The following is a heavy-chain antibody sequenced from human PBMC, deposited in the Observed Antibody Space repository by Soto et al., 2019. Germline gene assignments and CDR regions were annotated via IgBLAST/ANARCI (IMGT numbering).Heavy chain of an antibody. J-gene: IGHJ6*02. CDR3: ARSTTDYYYGMDV. CDR2: ISSNGGST. CDR1: GFTFSSYS. Sequence: PGGSLRLSCAASGFTFSSYSMHWVRQAPGKGLEYVSTISSNGGSTYYADSVKGRFTISRDNSKNALYLQMGSLRAEDMAVYYCARSTTDYYYGMDVWGQGTTVTVSS. D-gene: IGHD4-17*01. V-gene: IGHV3-64*02.